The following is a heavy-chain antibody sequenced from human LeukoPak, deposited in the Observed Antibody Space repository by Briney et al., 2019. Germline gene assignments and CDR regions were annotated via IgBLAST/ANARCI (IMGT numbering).Heavy chain of an antibody. Sequence: ASVKVSCKASGYTFTSYDINWVRQATGQGLEWMGWMNPNSGNTGYAQKFQGRVTMTRNTSISTAYMELSSLRSEDTAVYFCARKGPTNYYYYYMDVWGKGTTVTVSS. D-gene: IGHD1-1*01. CDR1: GYTFTSYD. J-gene: IGHJ6*03. CDR3: ARKGPTNYYYYYMDV. CDR2: MNPNSGNT. V-gene: IGHV1-8*01.